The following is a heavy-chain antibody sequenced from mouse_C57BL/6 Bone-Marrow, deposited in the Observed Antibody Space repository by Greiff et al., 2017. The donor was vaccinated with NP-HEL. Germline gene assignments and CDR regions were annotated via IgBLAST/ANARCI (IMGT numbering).Heavy chain of an antibody. Sequence: VKLVESGPGLVAPSQSLSITCTVSGFSLTSYAISWVRQPPGKGLEWLGVIWTGGGTNYNSALKSRLSISKDNSKSQVFLKMNSLQTDDTARYYCARSPPLMVTTHDYWGQGTTLTVSS. CDR3: ARSPPLMVTTHDY. V-gene: IGHV2-9-1*01. J-gene: IGHJ2*01. CDR2: IWTGGGT. CDR1: GFSLTSYA. D-gene: IGHD2-2*01.